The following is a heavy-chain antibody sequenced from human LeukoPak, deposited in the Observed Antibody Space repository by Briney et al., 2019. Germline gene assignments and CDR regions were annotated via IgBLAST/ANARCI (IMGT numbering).Heavy chain of an antibody. J-gene: IGHJ4*02. CDR1: GYTLTELS. CDR2: FDPEDGET. D-gene: IGHD3-10*01. CDR3: ATDLRFSGIFDY. Sequence: ASVEVSCKVSGYTLTELSMHWVRQAPGKGLEWMGGFDPEDGETIYAQKFQGRVTMTEDTSTDTAYMELSSLRSEDTAVYYCATDLRFSGIFDYWGQGTLVTVSS. V-gene: IGHV1-24*01.